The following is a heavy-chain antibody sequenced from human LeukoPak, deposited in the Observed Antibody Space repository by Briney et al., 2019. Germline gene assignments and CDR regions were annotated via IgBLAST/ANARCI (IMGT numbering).Heavy chain of an antibody. CDR2: ISGSGGST. CDR3: AKDRNLYDFWSGSEPH. CDR1: GFTFSSYA. D-gene: IGHD3-3*01. Sequence: PGGSLRLSCAASGFTFSSYAMSWVRRAPGKGLEWVSAISGSGGSTYYADSVKGRFTISRDNSKNTLYLQMNSLRAEDTAVYYCAKDRNLYDFWSGSEPHWGQGTLVTVSS. V-gene: IGHV3-23*01. J-gene: IGHJ4*02.